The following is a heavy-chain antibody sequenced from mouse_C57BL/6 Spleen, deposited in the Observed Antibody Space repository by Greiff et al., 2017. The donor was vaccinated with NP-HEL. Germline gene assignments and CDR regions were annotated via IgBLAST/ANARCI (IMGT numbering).Heavy chain of an antibody. D-gene: IGHD4-1*01. CDR3: ARPLTGTGGYFDV. Sequence: QVQLQQPGTELVKPGASVKLSCKASGYTFTSYWMHWVKQRPGQGLEWIGNINPSNGGTNYNEKFKSKATLAVDKSSSTAYMQLSSLTSEDSAVYCCARPLTGTGGYFDVWGTGTTVTVSS. V-gene: IGHV1-53*01. CDR2: INPSNGGT. J-gene: IGHJ1*03. CDR1: GYTFTSYW.